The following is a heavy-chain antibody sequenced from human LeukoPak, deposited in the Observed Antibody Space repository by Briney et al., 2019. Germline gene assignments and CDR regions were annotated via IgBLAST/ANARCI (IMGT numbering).Heavy chain of an antibody. CDR1: GFTFSSYG. V-gene: IGHV3-30*02. CDR3: AKEGAVAGLPLLDV. D-gene: IGHD6-19*01. Sequence: GGSLRLSCATSGFTFSSYGMHWVRQAPGKGLEWVAFIRYDGSNKYYADSVKGRFTISRDNSKNTLYLQMNSLRAEDTAVYYCAKEGAVAGLPLLDVWGKGTTVTISS. J-gene: IGHJ6*04. CDR2: IRYDGSNK.